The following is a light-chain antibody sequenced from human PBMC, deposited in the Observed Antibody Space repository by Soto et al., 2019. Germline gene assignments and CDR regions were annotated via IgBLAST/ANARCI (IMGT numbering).Light chain of an antibody. CDR3: AAWDDSLSGYV. CDR2: RNN. Sequence: QAVVTQPPSASGTPGQRVTISCSGSSSNIGSNYVYWYQQLPGTAPKLLIYRNNQRPSGVPDRFSGSKSGNSASLAISGLRSEDEADYYCAAWDDSLSGYVFGTGTKVTVL. CDR1: SSNIGSNY. J-gene: IGLJ1*01. V-gene: IGLV1-47*01.